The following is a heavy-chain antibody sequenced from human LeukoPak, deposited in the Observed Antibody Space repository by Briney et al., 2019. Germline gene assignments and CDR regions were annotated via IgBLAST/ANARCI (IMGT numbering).Heavy chain of an antibody. Sequence: PGGSLRLSCAASGFTFSSYAMSWVRQAPGKGLEWVSAISGSSSYIYYADSVKGRFTISRDNAKNSLYLQMNSLRAEDTAVYYCAPRPLYSSGWYGSWGQGTLVTVSS. CDR2: ISGSSSYI. CDR3: APRPLYSSGWYGS. J-gene: IGHJ5*02. CDR1: GFTFSSYA. V-gene: IGHV3-21*01. D-gene: IGHD6-19*01.